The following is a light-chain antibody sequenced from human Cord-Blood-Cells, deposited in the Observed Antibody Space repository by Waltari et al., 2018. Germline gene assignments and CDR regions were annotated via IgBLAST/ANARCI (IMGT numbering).Light chain of an antibody. J-gene: IGKJ3*01. V-gene: IGKV2-28*01. CDR1: QSLLHSNGYNH. CDR3: MQALQTPLFT. CDR2: LGS. Sequence: DIVMTQSPLSLPVSPGETATISCRSSQSLLHSNGYNHLDSYLQKPGQSDHLLIYLGSNRASGVPDRFSGSGSCTDFTLKISRVEAEDVGVYYCMQALQTPLFTFGPGTKVDIK.